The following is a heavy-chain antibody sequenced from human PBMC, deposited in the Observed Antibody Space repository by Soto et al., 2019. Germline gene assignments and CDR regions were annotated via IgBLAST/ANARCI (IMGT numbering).Heavy chain of an antibody. CDR2: ISYDGSNK. D-gene: IGHD3-10*01. V-gene: IGHV3-30-3*01. Sequence: QVQLVESGGGVVQPGRSLRLSCAASGFTFSSYAMHWVRQAPGKGLEWVAVISYDGSNKYYADSAKGRFTSSRDNSKNTLYLQMNSLRAEDTAVDYCAREEGWFGELLLKYGMNVWGQGTTVTVSS. CDR1: GFTFSSYA. CDR3: AREEGWFGELLLKYGMNV. J-gene: IGHJ6*02.